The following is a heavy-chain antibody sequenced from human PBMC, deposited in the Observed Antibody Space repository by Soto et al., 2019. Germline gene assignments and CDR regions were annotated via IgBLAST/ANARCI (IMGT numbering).Heavy chain of an antibody. D-gene: IGHD6-13*01. Sequence: SQTLSLTCAISGDSVSSNSAAWTWIRQSPSRGLEWLGRTYYRSKWYNDYAVSVKSRITINPDTSKNQFSLQLNSVTPEDTAVYYCAREVTGGFSSSLYYYYYYMDVWGKGTTVTVSS. J-gene: IGHJ6*03. V-gene: IGHV6-1*01. CDR1: GDSVSSNSAA. CDR2: TYYRSKWYN. CDR3: AREVTGGFSSSLYYYYYYMDV.